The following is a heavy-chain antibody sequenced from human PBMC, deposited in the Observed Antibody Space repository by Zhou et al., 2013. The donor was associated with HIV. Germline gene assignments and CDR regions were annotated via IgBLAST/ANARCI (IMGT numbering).Heavy chain of an antibody. CDR3: ARAAPIAAAGNFDY. CDR1: GVLFSNYA. V-gene: IGHV1-69*15. Sequence: QVQLTQSGAEVKKPGSSVRVSCKASGVLFSNYAINWVRQAPGQGLEWMGTVIPVFGTVSYAQRFQGRVTITADDSTGTANMELSSLRSEDTAMYYCARAAPIAAAGNFDYWGQGTLVTVSS. D-gene: IGHD6-13*01. J-gene: IGHJ4*02. CDR2: VIPVFGTV.